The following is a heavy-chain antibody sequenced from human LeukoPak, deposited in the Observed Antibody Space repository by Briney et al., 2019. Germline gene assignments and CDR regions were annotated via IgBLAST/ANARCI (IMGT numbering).Heavy chain of an antibody. Sequence: ASVKVSCKASGGTFSSYAISWVRQAPGQGLEWMGGIIPIFGTANYAQKFQGRVTITTDESTSTAYMELSSLRSEDTAVYYCARSPTRVGPPGGIWGQGTLVTVSS. CDR1: GGTFSSYA. D-gene: IGHD3-16*01. CDR2: IIPIFGTA. CDR3: ARSPTRVGPPGGI. J-gene: IGHJ3*02. V-gene: IGHV1-69*05.